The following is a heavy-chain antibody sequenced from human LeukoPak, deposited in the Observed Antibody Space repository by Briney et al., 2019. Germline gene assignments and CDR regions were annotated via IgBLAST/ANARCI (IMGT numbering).Heavy chain of an antibody. V-gene: IGHV4-59*01. CDR3: ARGVVAATLFWFDP. CDR2: VSYSGNT. CDR1: GGSMNNYY. J-gene: IGHJ5*02. D-gene: IGHD2-15*01. Sequence: SETLSLTCIVSGGSMNNYYWSWNRQPPGKGLEWIGYVSYSGNTNYNSSLKSRVSMSVDTSKHQFSLKLISVTAADTAMYYCARGVVAATLFWFDPWGQGTLVTVSS.